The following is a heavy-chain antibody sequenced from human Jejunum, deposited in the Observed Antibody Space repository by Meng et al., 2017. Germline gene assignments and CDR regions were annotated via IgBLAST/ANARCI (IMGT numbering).Heavy chain of an antibody. J-gene: IGHJ4*02. D-gene: IGHD1/OR15-1a*01. CDR1: GFTFSNYA. CDR2: ISSSGDNT. Sequence: GGSLRLSCAASGFTFSNYAMSWLRQAPAKGLEWVSSISSSGDNTYYADSVKGRFAISRDNSKNTLYLHVTSLRAEDTALYYCAKDLYSGNWNKFDYWGQGTLVTVSS. V-gene: IGHV3-23*01. CDR3: AKDLYSGNWNKFDY.